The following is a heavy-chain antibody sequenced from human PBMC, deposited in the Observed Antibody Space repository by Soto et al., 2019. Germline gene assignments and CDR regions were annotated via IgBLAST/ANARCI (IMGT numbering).Heavy chain of an antibody. CDR3: ARGPYDSSGFYSAFDI. J-gene: IGHJ3*02. V-gene: IGHV4-30-2*01. Sequence: PSETLSLTCAVSGGSISSGAYSWSWLRQPPGKGLEWIGYIYHSGSTYYNPSLRSRVTVSIDRSKNQFSLKLSSVTAADTAVFYCARGPYDSSGFYSAFDIWGQGTMVTGSS. CDR2: IYHSGST. D-gene: IGHD3-22*01. CDR1: GGSISSGAYS.